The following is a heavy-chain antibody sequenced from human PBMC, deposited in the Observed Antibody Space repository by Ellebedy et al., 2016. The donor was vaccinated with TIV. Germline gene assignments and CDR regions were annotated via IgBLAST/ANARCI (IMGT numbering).Heavy chain of an antibody. J-gene: IGHJ5*02. V-gene: IGHV5-10-1*04. CDR2: IDPSDSYT. D-gene: IGHD2-2*01. CDR3: ARRVEVPAADWFDP. CDR1: GYSFTSYW. Sequence: GGSLRLXXKGSGYSFTSYWISWVRQMHGKGLEWMGRIDPSDSYTNYSPSFQGQVTISADKSISTAYLQWSSLKASDTAMYYCARRVEVPAADWFDPWGQGTLVTVSS.